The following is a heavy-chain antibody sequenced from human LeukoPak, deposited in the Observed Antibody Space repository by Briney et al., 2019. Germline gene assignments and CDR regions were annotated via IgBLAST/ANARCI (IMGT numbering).Heavy chain of an antibody. J-gene: IGHJ4*02. Sequence: GGSLRLSCAASGFTFSSYAMSWVRQAPGKGLEWVSAISGSGGSTYYADSVKGRFTISRDNSKNTLYLQMNSLRAEDTAVYYCPSHLSSSGFDYWGQGTLVTVSS. CDR3: PSHLSSSGFDY. V-gene: IGHV3-23*01. CDR1: GFTFSSYA. CDR2: ISGSGGST. D-gene: IGHD6-6*01.